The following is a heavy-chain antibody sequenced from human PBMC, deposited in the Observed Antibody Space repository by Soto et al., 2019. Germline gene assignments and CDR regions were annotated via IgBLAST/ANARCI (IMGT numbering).Heavy chain of an antibody. CDR1: GFTFSSYD. V-gene: IGHV3-13*01. D-gene: IGHD3-22*01. Sequence: PVGSLRLSCAASGFTFSSYDMHWVRQATGKGLEWVSAIGTAGDTYYPGSVKGRFTISRENAKNSLYLQMNSLRAGDTAVYYCASSGYHQPPDYWGQGTLVTVSS. CDR3: ASSGYHQPPDY. J-gene: IGHJ4*02. CDR2: IGTAGDT.